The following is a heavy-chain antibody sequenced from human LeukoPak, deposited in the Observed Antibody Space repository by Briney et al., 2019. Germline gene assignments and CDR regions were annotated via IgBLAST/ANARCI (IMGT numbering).Heavy chain of an antibody. D-gene: IGHD2-15*01. Sequence: ASVKVSCKASGYTFTNYCMHWVRQAPGQGLEWMAIINPTVGSTTFAQKFQGRVIMTRDTSTSTAYMELSSLRSEDTAVYYCARLYSVVVVAASQEGMDVWGQGTTVTVSS. CDR2: INPTVGST. CDR3: ARLYSVVVVAASQEGMDV. CDR1: GYTFTNYC. V-gene: IGHV1-46*01. J-gene: IGHJ6*02.